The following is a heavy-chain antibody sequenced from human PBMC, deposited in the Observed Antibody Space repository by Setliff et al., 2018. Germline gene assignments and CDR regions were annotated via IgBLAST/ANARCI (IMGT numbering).Heavy chain of an antibody. V-gene: IGHV3-7*01. Sequence: PGGSLRLSCGASGFTYNNCWVSWVRQAPGKGLEWLASINPDGSEKYYVDFVKGRFTISRDDFRNTLSLQMNNLGAEDTAIYYCARNAVGGEGRLFDHWGQGTLVTVSS. D-gene: IGHD2-15*01. CDR2: INPDGSEK. J-gene: IGHJ4*02. CDR1: GFTYNNCW. CDR3: ARNAVGGEGRLFDH.